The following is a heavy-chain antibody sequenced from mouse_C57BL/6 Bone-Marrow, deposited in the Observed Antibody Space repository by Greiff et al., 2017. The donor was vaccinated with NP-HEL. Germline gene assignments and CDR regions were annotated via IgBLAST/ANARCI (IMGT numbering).Heavy chain of an antibody. V-gene: IGHV2-9-1*01. Sequence: VQLQQSGPGLVAPSQSLSITCTVSGFSLTSSAISWVRQPPGQGLEWLGVIWTGGGTNYNSALKSRLSISKDNSKSQVFLKMNSLQTDDTARYYCASITRLFAYWGQGTLVTVSA. CDR1: GFSLTSSA. CDR3: ASITRLFAY. J-gene: IGHJ3*01. D-gene: IGHD1-2*01. CDR2: IWTGGGT.